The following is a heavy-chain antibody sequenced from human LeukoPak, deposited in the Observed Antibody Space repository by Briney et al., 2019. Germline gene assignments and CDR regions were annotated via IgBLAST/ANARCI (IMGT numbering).Heavy chain of an antibody. Sequence: GGSLRLSCVASGFTFDDYGMSWVRQVPGKGLEWVSGISWNSGSIGYADSVKGRFTISRDNALYLQMNSLRAEDTALYYCAKDRGDSSGYYYDYWGQGTLVTVSS. CDR1: GFTFDDYG. CDR2: ISWNSGSI. J-gene: IGHJ4*02. V-gene: IGHV3-9*01. CDR3: AKDRGDSSGYYYDY. D-gene: IGHD3-22*01.